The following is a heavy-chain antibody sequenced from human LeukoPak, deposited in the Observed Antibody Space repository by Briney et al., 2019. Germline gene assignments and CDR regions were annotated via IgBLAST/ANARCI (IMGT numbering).Heavy chain of an antibody. CDR1: GFTFSNYW. CDR2: INTDGSRT. J-gene: IGHJ4*02. V-gene: IGHV3-74*01. Sequence: GGSLRLSCAASGFTFSNYWMHWVRQAPGKGLVWVSRINTDGSRTTYADSVEGRFTISRDNAKNTLYLQMNSLRAEDTAVYYCAREQGALDSWGQGTLVTVSS. CDR3: AREQGALDS.